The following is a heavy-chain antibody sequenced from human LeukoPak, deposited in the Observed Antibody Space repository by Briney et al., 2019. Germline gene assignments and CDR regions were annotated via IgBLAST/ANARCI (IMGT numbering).Heavy chain of an antibody. CDR2: SRLDGRT. CDR1: GGSFTSTNW. J-gene: IGHJ4*02. Sequence: SETLSLTCAVSGGSFTSTNWWTGFRQPPGKGLECIWESRLDGRTNYNPSLKSRLAMSADLPENHISLKLTSVTAADTAVYYCAREGGFYRPLDYSGQGTLVTVSS. V-gene: IGHV4-4*02. CDR3: AREGGFYRPLDY. D-gene: IGHD6-25*01.